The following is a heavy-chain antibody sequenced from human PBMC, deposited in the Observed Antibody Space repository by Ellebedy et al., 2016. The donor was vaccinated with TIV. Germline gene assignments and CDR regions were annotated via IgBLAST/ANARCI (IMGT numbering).Heavy chain of an antibody. CDR1: GGSFSGYY. CDR3: ARGPYYDILTGYYSSYYYYGMDV. J-gene: IGHJ6*02. CDR2: INHSGST. D-gene: IGHD3-9*01. V-gene: IGHV4-34*01. Sequence: SETLSLXXAVYGGSFSGYYWSWIRQPPGKGLEWIGEINHSGSTNYNPSLKSRVTISVDTSKNQFSLKLSSVTAADTAVYYCARGPYYDILTGYYSSYYYYGMDVWGQGTTVTVSS.